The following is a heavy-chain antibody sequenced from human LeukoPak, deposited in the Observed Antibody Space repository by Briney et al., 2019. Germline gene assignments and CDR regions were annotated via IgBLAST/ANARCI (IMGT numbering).Heavy chain of an antibody. CDR3: ARDRGHYDSSGYLFDY. J-gene: IGHJ4*02. CDR1: GGSISSYY. CDR2: LYTSGST. D-gene: IGHD3-22*01. Sequence: SEILSLTCTVSGGSISSYYWSWIRQPAGKGLEWIGRLYTSGSTNYNPSLKSRVTMSIDTSKNQFSLKLSSVTAADTAVYYCARDRGHYDSSGYLFDYWGQGTLVTVSS. V-gene: IGHV4-4*07.